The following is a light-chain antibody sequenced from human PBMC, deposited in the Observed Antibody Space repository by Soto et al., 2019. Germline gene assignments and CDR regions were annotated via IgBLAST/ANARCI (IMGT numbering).Light chain of an antibody. CDR1: SSDVGGYNY. CDR2: EVS. CDR3: QSYDNSLSVYV. J-gene: IGLJ1*01. Sequence: SVLTQPASVSGSPGQSITISCTGTSSDVGGYNYVSWYQQHPGKAPKLMIYEVSNRPSGVSNRFSGSKSGNTASLTISGLQAEDEADYYCQSYDNSLSVYVFGTGTKVTVL. V-gene: IGLV2-14*01.